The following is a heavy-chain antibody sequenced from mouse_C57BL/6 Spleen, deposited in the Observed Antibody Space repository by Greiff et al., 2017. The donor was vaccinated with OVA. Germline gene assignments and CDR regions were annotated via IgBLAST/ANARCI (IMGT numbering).Heavy chain of an antibody. J-gene: IGHJ4*01. CDR3: AREGFYVNLNAMDY. Sequence: QVQLQQSGPELVKPGASVKISCKASGYAFSSSWMNWVKQRPGKGLEWIGRIYPGDGDTNYNGKFKGKATLTADKSSSTAYMQLSSLTSEDSAVYFCAREGFYVNLNAMDYWGQGTSVTVSS. CDR1: GYAFSSSW. CDR2: IYPGDGDT. D-gene: IGHD2-3*01. V-gene: IGHV1-82*01.